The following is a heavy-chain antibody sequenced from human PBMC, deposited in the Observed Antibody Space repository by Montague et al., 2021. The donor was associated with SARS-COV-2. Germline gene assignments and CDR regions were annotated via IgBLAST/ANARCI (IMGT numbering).Heavy chain of an antibody. D-gene: IGHD6-19*01. Sequence: SETLSLTCTVSGGSISSYYWTWIRQPPGKGLEWIGRLNPSGSTTYNPSLKSRVTMSVDTSKNQFSLKVTSVTAADTAIYYCARESGYSSGWRYYYVMDVWGQGTTVTVS. J-gene: IGHJ6*02. CDR1: GGSISSYY. CDR2: LNPSGST. CDR3: ARESGYSSGWRYYYVMDV. V-gene: IGHV4-4*07.